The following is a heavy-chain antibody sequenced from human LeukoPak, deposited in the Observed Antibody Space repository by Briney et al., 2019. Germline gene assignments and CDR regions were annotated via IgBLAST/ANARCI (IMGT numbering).Heavy chain of an antibody. Sequence: ASVKVSCKASGYTFTSYAMNWVRQAPGQGLEWMGWINTNTGNPTYAQGFTGRFVFSLDTSVSTAYLQISSLKAEDTAVYYCARGQQLVWGYYYYYMDVWGKGTTVTVSS. V-gene: IGHV7-4-1*02. J-gene: IGHJ6*03. CDR2: INTNTGNP. D-gene: IGHD6-13*01. CDR1: GYTFTSYA. CDR3: ARGQQLVWGYYYYYMDV.